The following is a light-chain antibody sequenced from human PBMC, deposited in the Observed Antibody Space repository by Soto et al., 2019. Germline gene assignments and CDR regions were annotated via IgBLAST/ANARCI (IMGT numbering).Light chain of an antibody. CDR1: QSINRR. Sequence: DIQMTQSPSTLSASVGDRVTITCRPSQSINRRLAWYQQRPGKAPKLLIYDASSVESGAPSRISGSGSGSQFTLTISSLQPDEFATNCCQQYESYWVTFGGGTKVESK. V-gene: IGKV1-5*01. CDR2: DAS. J-gene: IGKJ4*01. CDR3: QQYESYWVT.